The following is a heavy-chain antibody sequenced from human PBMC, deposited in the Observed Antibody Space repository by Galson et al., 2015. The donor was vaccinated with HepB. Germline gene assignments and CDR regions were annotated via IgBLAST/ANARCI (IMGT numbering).Heavy chain of an antibody. CDR2: INPNTGGT. CDR1: GYTFTGYY. V-gene: IGHV1-2*02. J-gene: IGHJ4*02. CDR3: ASPRRDGYNSLDYDC. D-gene: IGHD5-24*01. Sequence: SVTVSCKASGYTFTGYYIHWLRQAPGQGLEWMGWINPNTGGTNYAQTFQGRVTMARDASITTAYMELSRLRSDDTAVYYCASPRRDGYNSLDYDCWGQGTLVTVSS.